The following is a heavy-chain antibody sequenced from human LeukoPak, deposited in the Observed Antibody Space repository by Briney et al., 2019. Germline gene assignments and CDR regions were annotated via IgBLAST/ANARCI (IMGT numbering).Heavy chain of an antibody. D-gene: IGHD3-3*01. J-gene: IGHJ4*02. CDR3: AGPWHDFWSPLGY. CDR2: IYPGDSDT. CDR1: GYSFTSYW. V-gene: IGHV5-51*01. Sequence: GESLKISCXGSGYSFTSYWIGWVREMPGKGLEWMGIIYPGDSDTRYSPSFQGQVTISADKSISTAYLQWSSLKASDAAMYYCAGPWHDFWSPLGYWGQGTLVTVSS.